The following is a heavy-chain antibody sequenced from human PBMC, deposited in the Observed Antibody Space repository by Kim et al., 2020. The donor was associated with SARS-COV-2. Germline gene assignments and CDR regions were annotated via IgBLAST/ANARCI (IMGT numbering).Heavy chain of an antibody. Sequence: SVKVSCKASGGTFSSYAISWVRQAPGQGLEWMGGIIPIFGTANYAQKFQGRVTITADESTSTAYMELSSLRSEDTAVYYCAREASEEKDTAMVTWDSGYYYYYMDVWGKGTTVTVSS. CDR2: IIPIFGTA. V-gene: IGHV1-69*13. CDR3: AREASEEKDTAMVTWDSGYYYYYMDV. CDR1: GGTFSSYA. D-gene: IGHD5-18*01. J-gene: IGHJ6*03.